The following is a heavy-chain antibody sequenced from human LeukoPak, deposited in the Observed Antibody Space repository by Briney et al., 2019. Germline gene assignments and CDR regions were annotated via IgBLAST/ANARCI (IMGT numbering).Heavy chain of an antibody. Sequence: PGGSLRLSCAASGFRFSGHYMSWIRQAPGKGLEWVAYISSTVTTVYYADSVKGRFTISRDSTKDSLYLQMSSLKAEDTAVYYCARGDCSAASCYYFDYWGQGTLVTVSS. CDR3: ARGDCSAASCYYFDY. J-gene: IGHJ4*02. CDR2: ISSTVTTV. CDR1: GFRFSGHY. D-gene: IGHD2-15*01. V-gene: IGHV3-11*04.